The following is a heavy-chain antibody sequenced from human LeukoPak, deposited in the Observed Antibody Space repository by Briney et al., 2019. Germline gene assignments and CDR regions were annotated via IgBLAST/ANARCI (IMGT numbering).Heavy chain of an antibody. V-gene: IGHV3-64*01. CDR3: ARASSWALPYSSGAYFQH. Sequence: GGSLRLSCAASGFTFSSYAMHWVRQAPGKGLEYVSAISSNGGSTYYANSVKGRFTISRDNSKNTLYLQMGSLRAEDMAVYYCARASSWALPYSSGAYFQHWGQGTLVTVSS. CDR1: GFTFSSYA. J-gene: IGHJ1*01. D-gene: IGHD6-19*01. CDR2: ISSNGGST.